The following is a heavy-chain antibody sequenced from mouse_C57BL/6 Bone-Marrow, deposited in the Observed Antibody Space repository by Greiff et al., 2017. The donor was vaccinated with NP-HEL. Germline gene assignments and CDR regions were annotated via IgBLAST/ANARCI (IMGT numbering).Heavy chain of an antibody. CDR3: ARKDYYGSSYVGYAMDY. D-gene: IGHD1-1*01. V-gene: IGHV1-75*01. CDR1: GYTFTDYY. J-gene: IGHJ4*01. CDR2: IFPGSGST. Sequence: QVQLKESGPELVKPGASVKISCKASGYTFTDYYINWVKQRPGQGLEWIGWIFPGSGSTYYNEKFKGKATLTVDKSSSTAYMLLSSLTSEDSAVYFCARKDYYGSSYVGYAMDYWGQGTSVTVSS.